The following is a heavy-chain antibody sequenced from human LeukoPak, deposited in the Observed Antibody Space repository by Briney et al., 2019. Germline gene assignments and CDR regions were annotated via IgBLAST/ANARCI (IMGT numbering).Heavy chain of an antibody. V-gene: IGHV4-39*01. J-gene: IGHJ5*02. CDR3: ARTLSIVVVPAAIPNWFDP. CDR2: IYYSGST. CDR1: GGSISSSSYY. D-gene: IGHD2-2*02. Sequence: SETLSLTCTVSGGSISSSSYYWGWIRQPPGKGLEGIGSIYYSGSTYYNPSLKSRVTISVDTSKNQFSLKLSSVTAADTAVYYCARTLSIVVVPAAIPNWFDPWGQGTLVTVSS.